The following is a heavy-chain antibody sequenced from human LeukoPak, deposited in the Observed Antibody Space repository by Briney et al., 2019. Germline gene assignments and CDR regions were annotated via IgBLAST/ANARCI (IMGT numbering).Heavy chain of an antibody. V-gene: IGHV3-48*03. D-gene: IGHD2/OR15-2a*01. Sequence: PGGSLRLSCAASGFTFSSYEMNWVRQAPGKGLEWASYISSSGSTIYYADSVRGRFTISRDNAKNLLFLEMNSLRDDDTAVYYCARDKRQTSGSKKYFDYWGKGVLVTVSS. CDR1: GFTFSSYE. CDR3: ARDKRQTSGSKKYFDY. J-gene: IGHJ4*02. CDR2: ISSSGSTI.